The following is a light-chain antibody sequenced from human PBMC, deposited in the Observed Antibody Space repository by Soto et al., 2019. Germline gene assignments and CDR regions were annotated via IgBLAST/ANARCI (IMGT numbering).Light chain of an antibody. CDR3: HQRSNWPPVT. CDR2: DAS. V-gene: IGKV3-11*01. CDR1: QSVSSY. J-gene: IGKJ4*01. Sequence: EIVLTQSPATLSLSPGERATLSCRASQSVSSYLAWYQQKPGQAPRLLIYDASNRATGIPARFSGSGSGTDFTLTISSLEPEDFAIYYCHQRSNWPPVTFGGGTKVELQ.